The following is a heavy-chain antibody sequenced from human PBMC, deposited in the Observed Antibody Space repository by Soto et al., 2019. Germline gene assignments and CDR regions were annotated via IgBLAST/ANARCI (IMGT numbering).Heavy chain of an antibody. CDR3: AHTPPDYYDSSGRNFQH. CDR1: GFSLSTSGVG. Sequence: QITLKESGPTLVKPTQTLTLTCTFSGFSLSTSGVGVGWIRQPPGKALEWLAPFYWDDDKRYSPSLKSSLTITTDTSQNQVIRTMTSTDSADTARYYCAHTPPDYYDSSGRNFQHRGQGTLLTDSS. CDR2: FYWDDDK. J-gene: IGHJ1*01. V-gene: IGHV2-5*02. D-gene: IGHD3-22*01.